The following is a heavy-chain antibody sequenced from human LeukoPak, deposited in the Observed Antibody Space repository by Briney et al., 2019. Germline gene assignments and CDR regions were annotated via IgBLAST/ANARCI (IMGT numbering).Heavy chain of an antibody. CDR1: GGSFSGYY. CDR3: ARGLRLLWFGEPRYGMDV. Sequence: TSETLSLTCAVYGGSFSGYYWSWIRQPPGKGLEWIGEINHSGSTNYNPSLKSRATISVDTSKNQFSLKLSSVTAADTAVYYCARGLRLLWFGEPRYGMDVWGQGTTVTVSS. CDR2: INHSGST. V-gene: IGHV4-34*01. J-gene: IGHJ6*02. D-gene: IGHD3-10*01.